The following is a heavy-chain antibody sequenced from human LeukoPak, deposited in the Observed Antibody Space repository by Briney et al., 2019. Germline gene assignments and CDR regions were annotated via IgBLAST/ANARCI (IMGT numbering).Heavy chain of an antibody. D-gene: IGHD2-15*01. J-gene: IGHJ4*02. CDR2: IIPIFGTA. Sequence: ASVKVSCKASGGTFSSYAISWVRQAPGQGLEWMGGIIPIFGTANYAQKFQGRVTITADKSTSTAYMELSSLRSEDTAVYYCARLYCSGGSCYGEGYFDYWGQGTLVTVSS. V-gene: IGHV1-69*06. CDR1: GGTFSSYA. CDR3: ARLYCSGGSCYGEGYFDY.